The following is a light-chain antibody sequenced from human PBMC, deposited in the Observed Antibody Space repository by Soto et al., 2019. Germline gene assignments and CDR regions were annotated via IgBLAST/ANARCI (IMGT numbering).Light chain of an antibody. CDR1: SGHSSYA. Sequence: QLVLTQSPSASASLGASVKLTCTLSSGHSSYAIAWHQQQPEKGPRYLMKLNSDGSHSKGDGIPDRFSGSSSGAERYLTFYSIHSEDEADYYCQTWGSGTVVFGGGTKLTVL. J-gene: IGLJ2*01. CDR2: LNSDGSH. CDR3: QTWGSGTVV. V-gene: IGLV4-69*01.